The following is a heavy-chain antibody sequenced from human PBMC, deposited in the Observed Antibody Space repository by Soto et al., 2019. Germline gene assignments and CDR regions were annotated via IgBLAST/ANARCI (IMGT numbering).Heavy chain of an antibody. D-gene: IGHD2-15*01. J-gene: IGHJ6*02. CDR1: GGTFSSYA. Sequence: QVQLVQSGAEVKKPGSSVKVSCKASGGTFSSYAISWVRQAPGQGLEWMGGIIPIFGTANYAQKFQGRVTITADESTSTAYMERSSLRSEDTAVYYYASPLTSPPYCSGGSCYAPYYYYGMDVWGQGTTVTVSS. CDR2: IIPIFGTA. CDR3: ASPLTSPPYCSGGSCYAPYYYYGMDV. V-gene: IGHV1-69*01.